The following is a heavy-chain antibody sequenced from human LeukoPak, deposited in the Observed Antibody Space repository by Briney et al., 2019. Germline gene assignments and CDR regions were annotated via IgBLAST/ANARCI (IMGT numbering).Heavy chain of an antibody. Sequence: GGSLRLSCAASGFTVSSNYMSWVRQAPGKGLEWVSAISGSGGSTYYADSVKGRFTISRDNSKNTLYLQMNSLKTEDTAVYYCCGDFDYWGQGTLVTVSS. D-gene: IGHD3-10*01. CDR1: GFTVSSNY. CDR2: ISGSGGST. J-gene: IGHJ4*02. V-gene: IGHV3-23*01. CDR3: CGDFDY.